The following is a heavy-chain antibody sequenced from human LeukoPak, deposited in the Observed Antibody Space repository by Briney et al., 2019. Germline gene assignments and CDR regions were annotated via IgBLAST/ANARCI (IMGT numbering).Heavy chain of an antibody. CDR3: AKDFWALGGSNDY. CDR2: ISGSGGST. CDR1: GFTFSSYA. Sequence: PGGSLRLSCAASGFTFSSYAMSWVRQAPGKGLEWVSVISGSGGSTYYADSVKGRFTISRDNSKNTLYLQMNSLRAEDTAAYFCAKDFWALGGSNDYWAREPWSPSPQ. V-gene: IGHV3-23*01. D-gene: IGHD3-10*01. J-gene: IGHJ4*02.